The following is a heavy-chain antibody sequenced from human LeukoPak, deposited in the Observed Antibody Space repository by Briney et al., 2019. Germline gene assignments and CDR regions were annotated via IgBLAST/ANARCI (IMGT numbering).Heavy chain of an antibody. D-gene: IGHD2-15*01. CDR1: GGPFNSYA. CDR3: ARYIHPQGLIGYAMDV. Sequence: ASVKVSCKASGGPFNSYAINWVRQAPGQGLEWMGRIIVILGKVNYARKFQGRLTITADKSTRTAYMDLNNLASEDTAIYFCARYIHPQGLIGYAMDVWGQGTTVIVSS. V-gene: IGHV1-69*04. J-gene: IGHJ6*02. CDR2: IIVILGKV.